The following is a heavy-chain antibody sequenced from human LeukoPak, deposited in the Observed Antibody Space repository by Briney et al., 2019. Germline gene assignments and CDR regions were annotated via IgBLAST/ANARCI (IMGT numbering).Heavy chain of an antibody. D-gene: IGHD5-24*01. CDR3: AKWEMATKAFDY. CDR2: INGDGRST. J-gene: IGHJ4*02. Sequence: PGGSLRLSCAASGFIFGDWCMPWVRQAPGEGLVWVARINGDGRSTSYADSVKGRFTISRDNAKNILYLQMNSLRTEDTAVYYCAKWEMATKAFDYWGQGTLVTVSS. V-gene: IGHV3-74*01. CDR1: GFIFGDWC.